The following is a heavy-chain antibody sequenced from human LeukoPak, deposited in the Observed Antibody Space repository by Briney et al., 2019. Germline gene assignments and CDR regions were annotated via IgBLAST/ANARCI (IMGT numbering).Heavy chain of an antibody. CDR3: ARDFSSTSFEDY. D-gene: IGHD2-2*01. J-gene: IGHJ4*02. Sequence: GGSLRLSCAASGFTFGSYSMNWVRQAPGKGLEWVSSISSSSSYIYYADSVKGRFTISRDNAKNSLYLQMNSLRAEDTAVYYCARDFSSTSFEDYWGQGTLVTVSS. CDR1: GFTFGSYS. V-gene: IGHV3-21*01. CDR2: ISSSSSYI.